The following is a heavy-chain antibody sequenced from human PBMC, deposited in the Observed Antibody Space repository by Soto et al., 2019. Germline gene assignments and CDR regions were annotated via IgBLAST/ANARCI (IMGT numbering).Heavy chain of an antibody. V-gene: IGHV5-51*02. D-gene: IGHD2-2*03. CDR1: GDRFTPYS. J-gene: IGHJ3*02. CDR3: ARIIGYCRNNDCPWTFDI. CDR2: FYPGDSTS. Sequence: GELLTTCRQSRGDRFTPYSPARVLQKTGKGVEWMGTFYPGDSTSTYSPSFQGQVTISVDKSISTAYLHLSRLKASDTAMYYCARIIGYCRNNDCPWTFDIWVQGTPFTVSS.